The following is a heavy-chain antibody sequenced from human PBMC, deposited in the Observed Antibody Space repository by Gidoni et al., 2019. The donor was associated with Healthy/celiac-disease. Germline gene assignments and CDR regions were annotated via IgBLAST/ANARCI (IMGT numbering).Heavy chain of an antibody. Sequence: EVQLVESGGGLVQPGGSLRLSCAASGFTFSSYSLTWVRPAPGKGLEWVSYISSSSSTIYYADSVKGRFTISRDNAKNSLYLQMNSLRDEDTAVYYCARDRIDCSGGSCYSTYYYYYGMDVWGQGTTVTVSS. J-gene: IGHJ6*02. CDR1: GFTFSSYS. V-gene: IGHV3-48*02. CDR2: ISSSSSTI. D-gene: IGHD2-15*01. CDR3: ARDRIDCSGGSCYSTYYYYYGMDV.